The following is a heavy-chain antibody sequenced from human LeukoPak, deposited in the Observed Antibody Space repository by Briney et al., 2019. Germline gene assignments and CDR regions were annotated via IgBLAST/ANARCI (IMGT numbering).Heavy chain of an antibody. CDR2: ISWDGGST. D-gene: IGHD3-9*01. J-gene: IGHJ3*02. CDR1: GFTFDDYA. V-gene: IGHV3-43D*03. CDR3: AKPYVLRYFDWPRGDAFDI. Sequence: GGSLRLSCAASGFTFDDYAMHWVRQAPGKGLEWVSLISWDGGSTYYADSVKGRFTISRDNSKNSLYLQMNSLRAEDTALYCCAKPYVLRYFDWPRGDAFDIWGQGTMVTVSS.